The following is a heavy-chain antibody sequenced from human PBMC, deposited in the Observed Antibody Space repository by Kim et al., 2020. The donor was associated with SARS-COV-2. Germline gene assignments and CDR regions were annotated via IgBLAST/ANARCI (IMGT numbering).Heavy chain of an antibody. Sequence: GGSLRLSCAASGFTFSSYAMSWVRQAPGKGLEWVSAISGSGGSTYYADSVKGRFTISRDNSKNTLYLQMNSLRAEDTAVYYCAKDRYYDSSGYYSGGPFDYWGQGTLVTVSS. D-gene: IGHD3-22*01. V-gene: IGHV3-23*01. CDR2: ISGSGGST. CDR3: AKDRYYDSSGYYSGGPFDY. J-gene: IGHJ4*02. CDR1: GFTFSSYA.